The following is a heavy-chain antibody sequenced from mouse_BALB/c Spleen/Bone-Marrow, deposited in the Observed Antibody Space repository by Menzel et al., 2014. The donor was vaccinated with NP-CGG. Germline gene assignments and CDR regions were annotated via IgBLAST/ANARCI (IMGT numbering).Heavy chain of an antibody. V-gene: IGHV3-5*02. J-gene: IGHJ2*01. D-gene: IGHD3-3*01. CDR3: ARDGGDVDFDY. CDR2: IYYSGTI. CDR1: GISIXTGNYR. Sequence: EVQLQQSGPGLVKPSQTVSLTCTVTGISIXTGNYRWSWIRQFPGNKLEWIGYIYYSGTITYNPSLTSRTTITRDTSKNQFFLEMNSLTAEDTATYYCARDGGDVDFDYWGQGTTLTVSS.